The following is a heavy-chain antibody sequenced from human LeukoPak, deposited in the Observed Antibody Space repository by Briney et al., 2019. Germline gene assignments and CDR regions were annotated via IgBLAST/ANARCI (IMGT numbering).Heavy chain of an antibody. Sequence: SVKVSCKASGGTFSSYAISWVRLAPGQGLEWMGGIIPIFGTANYAQKFQGRVTITADESTSTAYMELSSLRSEDTAVYYCAFTLPYGSGSYYSNRGYYYGMDVWGQGTTVTVSS. CDR1: GGTFSSYA. CDR2: IIPIFGTA. J-gene: IGHJ6*02. D-gene: IGHD3-10*01. CDR3: AFTLPYGSGSYYSNRGYYYGMDV. V-gene: IGHV1-69*01.